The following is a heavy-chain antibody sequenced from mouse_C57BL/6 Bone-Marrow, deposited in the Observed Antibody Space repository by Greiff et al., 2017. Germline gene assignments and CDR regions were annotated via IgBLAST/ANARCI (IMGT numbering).Heavy chain of an antibody. CDR3: ARQGLLPAYWYFDV. CDR1: EYEFPSHD. V-gene: IGHV5-2*01. CDR2: INSDGGRT. J-gene: IGHJ1*03. D-gene: IGHD2-3*01. Sequence: EVHLVESGGGLVQPGASLKLSCESNEYEFPSHDMSWVRKTPEKRLELVAAINSDGGRTYYPDTMERRFIISRDNTKKTLYLQVSSLRPEDTALYYCARQGLLPAYWYFDVWGTGTTVTVSS.